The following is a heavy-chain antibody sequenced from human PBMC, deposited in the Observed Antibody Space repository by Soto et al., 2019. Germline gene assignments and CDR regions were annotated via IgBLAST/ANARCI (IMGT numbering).Heavy chain of an antibody. CDR2: ISYDGSNK. D-gene: IGHD3-16*01. CDR1: GFTFSSYG. V-gene: IGHV3-30*18. CDR3: AKGGVSDAFDI. Sequence: QVQLVESGGGVVQPGRSLRLSCAASGFTFSSYGMHWVRQAPGKGLEWVAVISYDGSNKYYADSVKGRFTISRDNSKNTLYLQMNSLGAEDTAVYYCAKGGVSDAFDIWGQGTMVTVSS. J-gene: IGHJ3*02.